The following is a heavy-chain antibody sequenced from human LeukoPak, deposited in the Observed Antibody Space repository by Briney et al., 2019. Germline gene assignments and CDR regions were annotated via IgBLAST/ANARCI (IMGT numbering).Heavy chain of an antibody. CDR1: GYTLTELS. Sequence: SCKVSGYTLTELSMHWVRQAPGKGLEWVAVIWYGGSNTYYADSVKGRFTFSRDNSKNTLYLQMNSLRAEDTAIYYCAKGEGYYYDSGGYYVEYFQHWGQGTLVTVSS. J-gene: IGHJ1*01. D-gene: IGHD3-22*01. V-gene: IGHV3-33*06. CDR2: IWYGGSNT. CDR3: AKGEGYYYDSGGYYVEYFQH.